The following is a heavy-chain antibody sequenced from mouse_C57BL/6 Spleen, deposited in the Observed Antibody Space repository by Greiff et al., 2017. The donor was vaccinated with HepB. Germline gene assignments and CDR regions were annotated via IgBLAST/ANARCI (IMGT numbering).Heavy chain of an antibody. CDR3: ARLSKGRYFDV. CDR2: INPNNGGT. V-gene: IGHV1-26*01. Sequence: EVQLQQSGPELVKPGASVKISCKASGYTFTDYYMNWVKQSHGKSLEWIGDINPNNGGTSYNQKFKGKATLTVDKSSSTAYMELRSLTSEDSAVYYCARLSKGRYFDVWGTGTTVTVSS. CDR1: GYTFTDYY. J-gene: IGHJ1*03. D-gene: IGHD2-5*01.